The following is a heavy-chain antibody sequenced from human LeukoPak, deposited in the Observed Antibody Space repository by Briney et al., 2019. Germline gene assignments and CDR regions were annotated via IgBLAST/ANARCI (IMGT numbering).Heavy chain of an antibody. Sequence: GGSLRLSCAASGFTFRNYAMHWVRQAPGKGLDWVTTISSDGNRKYYTDSVKGRFTASRDNSKNTLYLQMDSLSADDTAVYYCARDWGADIWGQGTMVTVSS. V-gene: IGHV3-30*04. D-gene: IGHD1-26*01. CDR3: ARDWGADI. CDR2: ISSDGNRK. J-gene: IGHJ3*02. CDR1: GFTFRNYA.